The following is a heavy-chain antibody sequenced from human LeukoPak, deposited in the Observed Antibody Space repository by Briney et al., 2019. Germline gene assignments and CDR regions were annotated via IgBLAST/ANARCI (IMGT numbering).Heavy chain of an antibody. J-gene: IGHJ4*02. CDR3: AKDPYSYGSYFDY. CDR2: IWYDGIDK. Sequence: GGSLRLSCAASGFTFSGWGMHWVRQAPGKGLEWVAFIWYDGIDKYYADSVKGRLTISRDNSKNTLYLQINSLRAEDTAMYYCAKDPYSYGSYFDYWGQGTLVTVSS. CDR1: GFTFSGWG. D-gene: IGHD5-18*01. V-gene: IGHV3-30*02.